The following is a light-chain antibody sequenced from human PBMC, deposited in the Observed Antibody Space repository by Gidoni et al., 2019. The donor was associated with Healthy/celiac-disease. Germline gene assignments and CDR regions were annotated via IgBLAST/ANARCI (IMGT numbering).Light chain of an antibody. Sequence: DIQMTQSPSSRSASVGDRVTITCRASQSISSYLNWYQQKPGKAPKLLIYAASSLQSGVQSRFSGSGSGTDFTLTISSLQPEDFATYYCQQSYSTPQTFGQGTKVEIK. CDR1: QSISSY. J-gene: IGKJ1*01. CDR2: AAS. V-gene: IGKV1-39*01. CDR3: QQSYSTPQT.